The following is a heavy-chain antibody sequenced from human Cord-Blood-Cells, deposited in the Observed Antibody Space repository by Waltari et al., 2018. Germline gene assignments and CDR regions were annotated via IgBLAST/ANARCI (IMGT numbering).Heavy chain of an antibody. J-gene: IGHJ4*02. D-gene: IGHD6-6*01. CDR2: IYHSGST. Sequence: QVQLQESGPGLVKPSETLSLTCTVSGYSISSGYYWGWIRQPPGKGLEWIGSIYHSGSTYYNPSLKSRVTISVDTSKNQCSLKLSSVTAADTAVYYCARDQAGGIEQLVDYWGQGTLVTVSS. V-gene: IGHV4-38-2*02. CDR1: GYSISSGYY. CDR3: ARDQAGGIEQLVDY.